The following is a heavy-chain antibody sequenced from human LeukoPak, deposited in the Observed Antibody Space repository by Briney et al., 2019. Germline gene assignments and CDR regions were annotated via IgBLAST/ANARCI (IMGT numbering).Heavy chain of an antibody. Sequence: PSGGSLRLSCVASGFIFSNYGMHWVRQSPGKGLEWVALMWYDGSEKHYADSVKGRFTISRDGSKNTLYLQMNSLRAEDTAVYYCARDASGFDYWGQGTLVTVSS. D-gene: IGHD2-15*01. CDR3: ARDASGFDY. J-gene: IGHJ4*02. V-gene: IGHV3-33*01. CDR1: GFIFSNYG. CDR2: MWYDGSEK.